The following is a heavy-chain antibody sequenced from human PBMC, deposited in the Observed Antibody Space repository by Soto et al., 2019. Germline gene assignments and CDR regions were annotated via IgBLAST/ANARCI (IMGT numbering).Heavy chain of an antibody. D-gene: IGHD6-13*01. CDR3: AKAEGSSYGTEYSQH. Sequence: EVQLLESGGCLVQPGGSLRLSCAASGFTFSTYAMNWVRQAPGKGLEWVSLIVSSGSDTYYADSVKGWFTISRDNSKNTLYLQMNSLRADDTAVYYCAKAEGSSYGTEYSQHWGQGTLVTVSS. J-gene: IGHJ1*01. CDR2: IVSSGSDT. CDR1: GFTFSTYA. V-gene: IGHV3-23*01.